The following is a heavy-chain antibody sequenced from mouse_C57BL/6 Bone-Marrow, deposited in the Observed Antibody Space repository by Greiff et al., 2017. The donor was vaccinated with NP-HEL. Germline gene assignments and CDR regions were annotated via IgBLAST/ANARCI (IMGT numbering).Heavy chain of an antibody. CDR3: ARGAVVATDY. CDR1: GFNITDYY. Sequence: VQLQQSGAELVKPGASVKLSCTASGFNITDYYMHWVKQRTEQGLEWIGRLDPEDGETKYAPTFQGKATITADTSSNTAYLQLSSLTSEDTAVYYCARGAVVATDYWGQGTTLTVSS. J-gene: IGHJ2*01. CDR2: LDPEDGET. D-gene: IGHD1-1*01. V-gene: IGHV14-2*01.